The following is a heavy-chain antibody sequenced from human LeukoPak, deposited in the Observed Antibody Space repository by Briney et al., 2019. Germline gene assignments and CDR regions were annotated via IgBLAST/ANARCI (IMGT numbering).Heavy chain of an antibody. D-gene: IGHD3-10*01. CDR1: GLTFSNSW. V-gene: IGHV3-74*01. J-gene: IGHJ1*01. CDR3: ARVSGLGTNEYLQH. Sequence: PGGSLRLSCAASGLTFSNSWMHWVRQAPGKGLVWVSRINNDGSYSSYADSVKGRFTISRDNAKNTLYLQMNSLRAEDTAVYFCARVSGLGTNEYLQHWGQGTLVTVSS. CDR2: INNDGSYS.